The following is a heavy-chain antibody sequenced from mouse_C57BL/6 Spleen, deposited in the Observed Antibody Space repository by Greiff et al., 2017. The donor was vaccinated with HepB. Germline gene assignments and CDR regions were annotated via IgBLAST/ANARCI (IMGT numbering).Heavy chain of an antibody. CDR3: ARSSGWLLLYFDY. CDR2: IDPNSGGT. CDR1: GYTFTSYW. Sequence: QVHVKQSGAELVKPGASVKLSCKASGYTFTSYWMHWVKQRPGRGLEWIGRIDPNSGGTKYNEKFKSKATLTVDKPSSTAYMQLSSLTSEDSAVYYCARSSGWLLLYFDYWGQGTTLTVSS. J-gene: IGHJ2*01. D-gene: IGHD2-3*01. V-gene: IGHV1-72*01.